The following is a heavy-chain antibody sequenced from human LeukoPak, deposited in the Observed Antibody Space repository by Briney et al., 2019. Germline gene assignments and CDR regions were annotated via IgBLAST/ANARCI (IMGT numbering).Heavy chain of an antibody. CDR3: ARGGDYAFYYFDY. D-gene: IGHD4-17*01. V-gene: IGHV1-69*01. CDR2: IIPIFGTA. Sequence: SVKVSCKASGGTFSSYAISWVRQAPGQGLEWMGGIIPIFGTANYAQKFQGRVTITADESTSTAYMELSSLRSEDTAVYYCARGGDYAFYYFDYWGQGTLVTVSS. CDR1: GGTFSSYA. J-gene: IGHJ4*02.